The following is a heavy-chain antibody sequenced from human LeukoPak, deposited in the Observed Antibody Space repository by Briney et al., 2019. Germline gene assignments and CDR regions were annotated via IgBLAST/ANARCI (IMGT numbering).Heavy chain of an antibody. CDR3: AGAVHSSGWRFDY. Sequence: SETLSLTCTVSGGSVSSGSYYWSWIRQPPGKGLEWIGDIYYSGSTNYNPSLKSRVTMSLDTSKNQFSLRLSSVTAADTAVYYCAGAVHSSGWRFDYWGQGTLVTVSS. J-gene: IGHJ4*02. CDR1: GGSVSSGSYY. D-gene: IGHD6-19*01. CDR2: IYYSGST. V-gene: IGHV4-61*01.